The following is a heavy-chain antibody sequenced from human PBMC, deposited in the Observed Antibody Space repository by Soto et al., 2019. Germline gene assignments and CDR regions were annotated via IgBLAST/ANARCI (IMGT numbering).Heavy chain of an antibody. CDR3: AREPHHFDY. Sequence: QVQLVQSGAEVKKPGASVKVSCKASGYTFTSYGVSWVRQAPGQGLEWMGWSSAYNGNTKYAQKPQXXXTXXTDTSTSTAYMELRRLRSDDTAVYYGAREPHHFDYWGQGTLVTVSS. V-gene: IGHV1-18*01. CDR2: SSAYNGNT. J-gene: IGHJ4*02. CDR1: GYTFTSYG.